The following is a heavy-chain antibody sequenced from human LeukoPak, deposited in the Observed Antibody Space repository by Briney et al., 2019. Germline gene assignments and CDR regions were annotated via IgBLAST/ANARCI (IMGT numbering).Heavy chain of an antibody. J-gene: IGHJ4*02. Sequence: GGSLRLSCAASGLTFSSYAMSWVRQAPGKGLEWVSAISGSGGSTYYADSVKGRFTISRDNSKNTLYLQMNSLRAEDAAVYYCAKDLYLWFGDPPGFDYWGQGTLVTVSS. CDR2: ISGSGGST. CDR3: AKDLYLWFGDPPGFDY. V-gene: IGHV3-23*01. CDR1: GLTFSSYA. D-gene: IGHD3-10*01.